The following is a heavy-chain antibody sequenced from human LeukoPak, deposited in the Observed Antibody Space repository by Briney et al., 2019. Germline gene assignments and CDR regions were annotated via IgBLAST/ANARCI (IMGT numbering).Heavy chain of an antibody. J-gene: IGHJ4*02. V-gene: IGHV3-74*01. CDR1: GFTFNNYW. D-gene: IGHD1-26*01. CDR2: INSDGSST. Sequence: GGSLRLSCAASGFTFNNYWMHWVRQAPGKGLVWVSRINSDGSSTSYADSVKGRFTISRDNGKKTLYLQMNSLRAEDTVVYFCTRSTYSGTTPDYWGQGTLVTVSS. CDR3: TRSTYSGTTPDY.